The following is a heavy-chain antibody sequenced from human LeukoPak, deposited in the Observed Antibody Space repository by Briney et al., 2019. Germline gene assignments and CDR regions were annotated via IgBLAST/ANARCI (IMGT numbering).Heavy chain of an antibody. Sequence: SETLSLTCTVSGGSFSSYYWSWIRQTPGKGLEWIGYIFYSGGTNYNPSLKSRVTMSIDTSKNQFSLKLNSVTAADTAVYYCARRVGVTSAGEYFYYMDVWGTGTTVTISS. V-gene: IGHV4-59*01. D-gene: IGHD6-13*01. CDR2: IFYSGGT. CDR3: ARRVGVTSAGEYFYYMDV. J-gene: IGHJ6*03. CDR1: GGSFSSYY.